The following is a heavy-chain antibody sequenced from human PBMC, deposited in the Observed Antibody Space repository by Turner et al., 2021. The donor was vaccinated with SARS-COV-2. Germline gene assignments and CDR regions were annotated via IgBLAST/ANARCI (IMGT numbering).Heavy chain of an antibody. D-gene: IGHD6-13*01. Sequence: QLQLQESGPGLVKHSETLSLTCTVSGRSISSSSYYWGWVRQPPGKGLEWIGSIYYSGSTYYNPSLKSRVTISVDTSKNQFSLKLSSVTAADTAVYYCATSTVAGTELNYYGMDVWGQGTTVTVSS. V-gene: IGHV4-39*01. J-gene: IGHJ6*02. CDR3: ATSTVAGTELNYYGMDV. CDR1: GRSISSSSYY. CDR2: IYYSGST.